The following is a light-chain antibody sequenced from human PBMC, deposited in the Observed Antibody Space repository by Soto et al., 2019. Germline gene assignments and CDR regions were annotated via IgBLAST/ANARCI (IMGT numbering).Light chain of an antibody. CDR1: QSIIRY. Sequence: IQMTQSPSSLSASVGDRVTITCRTSQSIIRYLNWYQQKPGKAPNLLIYGASSLQSGVPSRFSGSGSGTDFALTISSLQPEDFATYYCQQSYSTVLTFGQGTRLEIK. CDR3: QQSYSTVLT. V-gene: IGKV1-39*01. J-gene: IGKJ5*01. CDR2: GAS.